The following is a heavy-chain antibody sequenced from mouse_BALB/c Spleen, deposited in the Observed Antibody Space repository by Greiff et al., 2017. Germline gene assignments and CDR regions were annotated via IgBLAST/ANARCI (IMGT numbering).Heavy chain of an antibody. D-gene: IGHD2-2*01. V-gene: IGHV3-6*02. CDR1: GYSITSGYY. Sequence: EVKLQESGPGLVKPSQSLSLTCSVTGYSITSGYYWNWIRQFPGNKLEWMGYISYDGSNNYNPSLKNRISITRDTSKNQFFLKLNSVTTEDTATYYCASDGYDYFDYWGQGTTLTVSS. CDR2: ISYDGSN. J-gene: IGHJ2*01. CDR3: ASDGYDYFDY.